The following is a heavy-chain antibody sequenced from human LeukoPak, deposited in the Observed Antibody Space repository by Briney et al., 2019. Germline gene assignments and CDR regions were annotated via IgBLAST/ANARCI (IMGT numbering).Heavy chain of an antibody. CDR2: IGFAGDT. J-gene: IGHJ6*03. Sequence: PGGSLRLSCAASGFTFSAYDMHWVRQATGKGLEWVSGIGFAGDTNYADSVKGRFTISRENAKNTLYLQMNSLRAEDTAVYYCARDRAAAGYYYYYMDVWGKGTTVTVSS. V-gene: IGHV3-13*01. CDR1: GFTFSAYD. D-gene: IGHD6-13*01. CDR3: ARDRAAAGYYYYYMDV.